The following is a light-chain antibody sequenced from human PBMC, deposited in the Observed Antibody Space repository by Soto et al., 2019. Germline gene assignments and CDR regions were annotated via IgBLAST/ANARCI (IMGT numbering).Light chain of an antibody. Sequence: QSVLTQPASVSGSPGQSITISCTGTSSDVGSYNLVSWFQQHPDKAPKLMIYEGSKRPSGVSNRFSGSKSGNTASLTISGLQAEDEADYYCCSYVSSNTLIFGGGTKVTVL. V-gene: IGLV2-23*01. CDR1: SSDVGSYNL. CDR3: CSYVSSNTLI. J-gene: IGLJ2*01. CDR2: EGS.